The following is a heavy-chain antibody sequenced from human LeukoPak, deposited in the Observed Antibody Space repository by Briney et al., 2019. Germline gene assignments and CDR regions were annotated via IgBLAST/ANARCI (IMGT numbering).Heavy chain of an antibody. CDR3: ARDQH. V-gene: IGHV3-30-3*01. CDR2: ISNDGSTK. J-gene: IGHJ1*01. CDR1: GFTFSSYA. Sequence: PGRSLKLSCAASGFTFSSYAMHWVRQTPGKGLEWLTVISNDGSTKYYADSVRGRFTISRDNSKNTLYLQINSLRAEDTAVYYCARDQHWGQGTLVTVSS.